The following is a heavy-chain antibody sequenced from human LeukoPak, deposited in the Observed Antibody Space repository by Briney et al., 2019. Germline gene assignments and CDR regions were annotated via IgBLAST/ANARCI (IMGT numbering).Heavy chain of an antibody. Sequence: SETLSLTCTVSGGSISSYYWSWIRQPPGKGLEWIGYIYYSGSTTYTPSLKSRVTISVDTSKNQFSLKLSSVTAADTAVYYCARDAYYYDSSGYYYGWYFDLWGRGTLVTVSS. J-gene: IGHJ2*01. CDR3: ARDAYYYDSSGYYYGWYFDL. CDR1: GGSISSYY. D-gene: IGHD3-22*01. CDR2: IYYSGST. V-gene: IGHV4-59*01.